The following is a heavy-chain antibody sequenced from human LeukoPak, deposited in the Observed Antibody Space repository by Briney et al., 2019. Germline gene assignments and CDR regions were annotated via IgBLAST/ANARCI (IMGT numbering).Heavy chain of an antibody. V-gene: IGHV4-59*01. Sequence: SETLSLTCTVSGGSISSYYWSWIRQPPGKGLEWIGYIYYSGSTNYNPSLKSRVIISVDTSKNQFSLKLRSVTAADTAVYYCARVGEYYYYYMDVWGKGTTVTISS. CDR1: GGSISSYY. J-gene: IGHJ6*03. CDR3: ARVGEYYYYYMDV. CDR2: IYYSGST. D-gene: IGHD3-16*01.